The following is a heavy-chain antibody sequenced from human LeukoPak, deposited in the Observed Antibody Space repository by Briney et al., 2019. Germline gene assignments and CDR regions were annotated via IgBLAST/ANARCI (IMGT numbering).Heavy chain of an antibody. CDR2: IYYSGST. CDR3: ARWGVVIEAFDY. J-gene: IGHJ4*02. D-gene: IGHD3-3*01. V-gene: IGHV4-39*07. Sequence: SETLSLTCTVSGGSISSSSYYWGWIRQPPGKGLEWIGSIYYSGSTYYNPSLKSRVTISVDTSKNQFSLKLSSVTAADTAVYYCARWGVVIEAFDYWGQGTLVTVSS. CDR1: GGSISSSSYY.